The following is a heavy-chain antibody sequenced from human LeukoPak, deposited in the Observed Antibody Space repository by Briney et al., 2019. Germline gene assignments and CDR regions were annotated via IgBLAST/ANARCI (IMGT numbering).Heavy chain of an antibody. J-gene: IGHJ3*02. CDR2: INPSVGST. CDR3: ARGHFRDYVDYATLHDTFDI. V-gene: IGHV1-46*01. Sequence: ASVKVSCKASGYTFTSYDINWVRQAPGQGLEWMGMINPSVGSTSYAQKFQGRVTVTRDMSTSTVYMELSSLRFEDTAMYFCARGHFRDYVDYATLHDTFDIWGLGTMVTVSS. CDR1: GYTFTSYD. D-gene: IGHD4-17*01.